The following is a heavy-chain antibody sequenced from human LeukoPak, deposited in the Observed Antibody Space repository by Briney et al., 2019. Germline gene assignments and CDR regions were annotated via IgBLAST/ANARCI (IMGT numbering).Heavy chain of an antibody. CDR3: ARPQLRFLEWSRNRFDP. CDR1: GGSFSGYY. D-gene: IGHD3-3*01. Sequence: SETLSLTCAVYGGSFSGYYWSWIRQPPGKGLEWIGEINHSGSTNYNPSLKSRVTISVDTSKNQFSLKLSSVTAADTAVYYCARPQLRFLEWSRNRFDPWGQGTLVTVSS. V-gene: IGHV4-34*01. J-gene: IGHJ5*02. CDR2: INHSGST.